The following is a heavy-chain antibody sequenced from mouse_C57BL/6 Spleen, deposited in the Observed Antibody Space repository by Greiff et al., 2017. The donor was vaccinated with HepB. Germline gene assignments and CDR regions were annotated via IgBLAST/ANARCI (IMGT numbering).Heavy chain of an antibody. D-gene: IGHD1-1*01. CDR1: GFTFSSYG. CDR3: ARHEAQYYGHFAY. Sequence: EVKLVESGGDLVKPGGSLKLSCAASGFTFSSYGMSWVRQTPDKRLEWVATISSGGSYTYYPDSVKGRFTISRDNAKNTLYLQMSSLKSEDTAMYYCARHEAQYYGHFAYWGQGTLVTVSA. J-gene: IGHJ3*01. V-gene: IGHV5-6*01. CDR2: ISSGGSYT.